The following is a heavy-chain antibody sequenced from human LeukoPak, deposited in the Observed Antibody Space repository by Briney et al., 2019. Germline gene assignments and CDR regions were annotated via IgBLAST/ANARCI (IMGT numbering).Heavy chain of an antibody. J-gene: IGHJ4*02. V-gene: IGHV3-48*01. Sequence: GGSLRLSCAASGLSFSTYSMNWVRQAPGKGLEWVSYITSSSSTIFYADSVKGRFTISRDNAKNSLYLQMNSLRAEDTAVYYCARGYDNSGYYPDYWGQGTLVTVSS. CDR3: ARGYDNSGYYPDY. D-gene: IGHD3-22*01. CDR2: ITSSSSTI. CDR1: GLSFSTYS.